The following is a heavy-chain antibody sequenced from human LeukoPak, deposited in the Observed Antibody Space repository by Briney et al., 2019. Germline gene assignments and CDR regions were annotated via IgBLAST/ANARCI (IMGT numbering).Heavy chain of an antibody. CDR1: GYTFTSYA. D-gene: IGHD4-17*01. Sequence: ASVKVSCKASGYTFTSYAMHWVRQAPGQRLEWMGWINAGNGNTKYSRKFQGRVTITRDTSASTAYMELSSLRSEDTAVYYCARDPHGDYYFDYWGQGTLVTVSS. J-gene: IGHJ4*02. V-gene: IGHV1-3*01. CDR2: INAGNGNT. CDR3: ARDPHGDYYFDY.